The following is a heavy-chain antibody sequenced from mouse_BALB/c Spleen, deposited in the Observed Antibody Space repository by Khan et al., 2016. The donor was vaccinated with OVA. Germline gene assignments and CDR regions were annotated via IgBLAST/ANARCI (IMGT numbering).Heavy chain of an antibody. CDR1: GYTFTNYG. CDR3: ASGGHWYFDV. J-gene: IGHJ1*01. CDR2: INTYTGEP. D-gene: IGHD1-1*02. V-gene: IGHV9-3-1*01. Sequence: QIQLVQSGPELKKPGETVKISCKASGYTFTNYGMNWMKQAPGKGLKWIGWINTYTGEPTYADDFKGRFAFSLETSASTAYLQINNLKNEDTATYFCASGGHWYFDVWGAGTTVTVSS.